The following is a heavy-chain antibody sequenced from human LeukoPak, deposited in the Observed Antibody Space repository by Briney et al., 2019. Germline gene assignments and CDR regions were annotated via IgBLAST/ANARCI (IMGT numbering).Heavy chain of an antibody. D-gene: IGHD3-10*01. J-gene: IGHJ4*02. CDR1: GGSISSYY. CDR3: AKAGDYYGSGSFFPYDY. CDR2: IYYSGST. Sequence: SETLSLTCTVSGGSISSYYWSWIRQPPGKGLEWIGYIYYSGSTNYNPSLKSRVTISVDTSKNQFSLKLSSVTAADTAVYYCAKAGDYYGSGSFFPYDYWGQGTLVTVSS. V-gene: IGHV4-59*01.